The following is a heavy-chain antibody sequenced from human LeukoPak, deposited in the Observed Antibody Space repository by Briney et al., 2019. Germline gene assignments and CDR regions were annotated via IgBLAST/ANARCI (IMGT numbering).Heavy chain of an antibody. D-gene: IGHD3-16*02. J-gene: IGHJ4*02. CDR1: GGSISSYY. CDR3: AGNFYDYVWGSYRYGYYFDY. V-gene: IGHV4-59*01. Sequence: SETLSLTCTVSGGSISSYYWSWIRQPPGKGLEWIGYIYYSGSTNYNPSLKSRVTISVDASKNQFSLKLSSVTAADTAVYYCAGNFYDYVWGSYRYGYYFDYWGQGTLVTVSS. CDR2: IYYSGST.